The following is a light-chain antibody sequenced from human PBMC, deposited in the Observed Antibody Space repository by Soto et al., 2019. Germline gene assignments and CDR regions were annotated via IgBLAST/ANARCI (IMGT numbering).Light chain of an antibody. Sequence: EIVMTQSPASLSVSPGERVTLSCRAGQGVTTNFAWYQQKSGQSPRLLIYDVSTRATGVPARFSGTGSETDFTLTISGLQSEDSAVYFCQQYVSLPVTFGQGTKLEIK. CDR2: DVS. J-gene: IGKJ2*01. CDR3: QQYVSLPVT. V-gene: IGKV3-15*01. CDR1: QGVTTN.